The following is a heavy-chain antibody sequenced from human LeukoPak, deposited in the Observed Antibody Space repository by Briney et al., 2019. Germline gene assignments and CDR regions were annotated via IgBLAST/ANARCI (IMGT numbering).Heavy chain of an antibody. J-gene: IGHJ3*02. CDR2: INSDGSST. V-gene: IGHV3-74*01. D-gene: IGHD6-25*01. CDR1: GFTFCSYW. Sequence: GGSLRLSCAASGFTFCSYWMHWVRQAPGKGLVWVSRINSDGSSTSYADSVKGRFTISRDNAKNTLYLQMNSLRAEDTAVYYCARRSAAKDAFDIWGQGTMVTVSS. CDR3: ARRSAAKDAFDI.